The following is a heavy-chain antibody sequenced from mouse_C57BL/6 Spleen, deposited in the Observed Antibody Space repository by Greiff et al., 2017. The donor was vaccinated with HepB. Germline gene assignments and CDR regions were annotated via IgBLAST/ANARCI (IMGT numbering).Heavy chain of an antibody. CDR1: GYTFTDYY. CDR2: INPYNGGT. J-gene: IGHJ1*03. D-gene: IGHD1-1*01. CDR3: AKRGIGSSLKD. V-gene: IGHV1-19*01. Sequence: EVQLQQSGPVLVKPGASVKMSCKASGYTFTDYYMNWVKQSHGKSLEWIGVINPYNGGTSYNQKFKGKATLTVDKSSSTAYMELNSLTSEDSAVYYCAKRGIGSSLKDWGTGTTVTVSS.